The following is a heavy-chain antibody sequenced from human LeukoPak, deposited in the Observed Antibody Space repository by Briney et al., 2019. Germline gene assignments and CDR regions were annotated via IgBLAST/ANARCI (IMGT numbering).Heavy chain of an antibody. Sequence: GGSLRLSCAASGFTFSSYWMHWVRQAPGKGLVWVSRINSDGSSTNYADSVKGRFTISRDNTKNTLYLQMNSLRAEDTAVYYCARGDDSSGYYSGYFDYWGQGTLVTASS. CDR2: INSDGSST. V-gene: IGHV3-74*01. J-gene: IGHJ4*02. D-gene: IGHD3-22*01. CDR1: GFTFSSYW. CDR3: ARGDDSSGYYSGYFDY.